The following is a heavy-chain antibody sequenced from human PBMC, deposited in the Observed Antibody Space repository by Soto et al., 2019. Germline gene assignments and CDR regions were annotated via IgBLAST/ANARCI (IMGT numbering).Heavy chain of an antibody. Sequence: ASVKVSCKASGGTFSSYTISWVRQAPGQGLEWMGRIIPILGIANYAQKFQGRVTITADKSTSTAYMELSSLRSEDTAVYYCAREGIAVAGIIDYWGQGTLVTVSS. D-gene: IGHD6-19*01. J-gene: IGHJ4*02. CDR1: GGTFSSYT. CDR2: IIPILGIA. V-gene: IGHV1-69*04. CDR3: AREGIAVAGIIDY.